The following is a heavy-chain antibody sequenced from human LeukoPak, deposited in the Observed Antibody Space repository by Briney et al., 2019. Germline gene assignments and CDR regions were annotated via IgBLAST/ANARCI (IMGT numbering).Heavy chain of an antibody. CDR2: ISSSSSYI. D-gene: IGHD2-21*02. V-gene: IGHV3-21*01. J-gene: IGHJ3*02. Sequence: GGSLRLSCAASGFTFSSYSMNWVRQAPGKGLEWVSSISSSSSYIYYADSVKGRFTISRDNAKNSLYQQMNSLRAEDTAVYYCAREVNCGGDCYAFDIWGQGTMVTVSS. CDR1: GFTFSSYS. CDR3: AREVNCGGDCYAFDI.